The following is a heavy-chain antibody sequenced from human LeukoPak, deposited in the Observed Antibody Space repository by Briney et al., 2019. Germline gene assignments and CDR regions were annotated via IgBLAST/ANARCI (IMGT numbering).Heavy chain of an antibody. CDR3: ARGVAAPGGKWFDP. J-gene: IGHJ5*02. Sequence: GASVTVSCKASGYTFTDYYIHWVRQAPGQGLEWMGWINPNSGGTSYAQKFQGRVTMTGDTSIGTAYMDLSRLRSDDTAVYYCARGVAAPGGKWFDPWGQGILVTVSS. CDR2: INPNSGGT. V-gene: IGHV1-2*02. D-gene: IGHD6-13*01. CDR1: GYTFTDYY.